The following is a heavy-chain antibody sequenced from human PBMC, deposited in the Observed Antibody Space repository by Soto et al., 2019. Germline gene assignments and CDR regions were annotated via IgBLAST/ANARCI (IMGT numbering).Heavy chain of an antibody. Sequence: QVQLQESGPGLVKPSETLSLTCAVSGDSISSYYCMWIRQPPGKGLESIGYLYYGRSANYNPSLKRRFTLAVDTSTNQCSLTLSSMTAADTAVYYCALRSMAVVPEYWGQGTLVTVSS. CDR2: LYYGRSA. CDR1: GDSISSYY. CDR3: ALRSMAVVPEY. V-gene: IGHV4-59*01. D-gene: IGHD3-22*01. J-gene: IGHJ4*02.